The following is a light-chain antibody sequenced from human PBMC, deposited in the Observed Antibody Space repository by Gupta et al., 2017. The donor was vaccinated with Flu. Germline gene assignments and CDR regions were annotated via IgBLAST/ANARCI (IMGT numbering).Light chain of an antibody. CDR2: DDN. CDR1: YSGRKN. CDR3: KVCDDGREHVV. Sequence: GRAARIACEGNYSGRKNVHWYQQMPGQAPVVVVYDDNNRPSGSPERFSGSNSENTATLKINRVEAEDEAAYYCKVCDDGREHVVVGGGTKLPVL. J-gene: IGLJ2*01. V-gene: IGLV3-21*03.